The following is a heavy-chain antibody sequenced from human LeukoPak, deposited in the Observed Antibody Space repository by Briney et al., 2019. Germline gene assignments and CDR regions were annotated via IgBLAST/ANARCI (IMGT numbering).Heavy chain of an antibody. V-gene: IGHV4-38-2*02. CDR3: AREEAWELKIFDY. CDR2: IYHSGST. D-gene: IGHD1-26*01. CDR1: GYSISSGYY. Sequence: SETLSLTCTVSGYSISSGYYWGWIRQPPGKGLEWIGSIYHSGSTYYNPSLKSRVTISVDTSKNQFSLKLSSVTAADTAVYYCAREEAWELKIFDYWGQGTLVTVSS. J-gene: IGHJ4*02.